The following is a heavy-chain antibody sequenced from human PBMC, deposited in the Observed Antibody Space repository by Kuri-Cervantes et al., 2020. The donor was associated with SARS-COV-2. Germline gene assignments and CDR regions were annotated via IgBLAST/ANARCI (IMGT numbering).Heavy chain of an antibody. D-gene: IGHD3-22*01. J-gene: IGHJ3*02. V-gene: IGHV5-51*01. CDR3: AMSLYLHGSGYYYDAFDI. CDR2: IYPGDSDT. Sequence: GGSLRLSCKGSGYSFTSYWIGWVRQMPGKGLEWMGIIYPGDSDTRYSPSFQGQVTISADKSISTAYLQWSSLKASDTAMYYCAMSLYLHGSGYYYDAFDIWGQGTMV. CDR1: GYSFTSYW.